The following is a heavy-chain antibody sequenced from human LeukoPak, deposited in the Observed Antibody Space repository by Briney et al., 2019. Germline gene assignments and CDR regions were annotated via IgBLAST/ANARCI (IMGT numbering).Heavy chain of an antibody. J-gene: IGHJ4*02. Sequence: PGGSLRLSCAASGFTVSTDHMGWGRQAPGEGLGWGALSRSEEWVAISYSGGTSKYAATVKGRFTIYRDNSRNTLSLQMKSLRAEDTALYYCERVWELSFDHWGQGTLVTVSS. D-gene: IGHD1-26*01. CDR2: SYSGGTS. V-gene: IGHV3-53*01. CDR1: GFTVSTDH. CDR3: ERVWELSFDH.